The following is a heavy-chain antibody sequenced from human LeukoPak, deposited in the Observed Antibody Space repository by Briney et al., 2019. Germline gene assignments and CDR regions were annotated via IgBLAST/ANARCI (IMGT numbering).Heavy chain of an antibody. CDR2: VHSNGDT. CDR3: ARDIGLAH. V-gene: IGHV4-4*07. CDR1: GATIRTYF. Sequence: PSETLSLTCTVSGATIRTYFWSWFRQPAGKGLEWIGRVHSNGDTYYNPSLESRVTVSMDTSKNQFALNLTSLTAADTAVYYCARDIGLAHWGQGTLVTVSS. J-gene: IGHJ4*02. D-gene: IGHD3-16*02.